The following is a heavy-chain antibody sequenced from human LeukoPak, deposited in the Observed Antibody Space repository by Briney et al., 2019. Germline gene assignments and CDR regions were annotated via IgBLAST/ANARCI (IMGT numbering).Heavy chain of an antibody. V-gene: IGHV1-18*01. J-gene: IGHJ2*01. D-gene: IGHD4-17*01. Sequence: GASVKVSCKASGYTFTSYGISWVRQAPGQGLEWMGWISAYNGNTNYAQKLQGRVTMTTDTSTSTAYMELRSLRSDDTAVYYCARDLAVTTGDWYFDLWGRGTLVTVSS. CDR3: ARDLAVTTGDWYFDL. CDR2: ISAYNGNT. CDR1: GYTFTSYG.